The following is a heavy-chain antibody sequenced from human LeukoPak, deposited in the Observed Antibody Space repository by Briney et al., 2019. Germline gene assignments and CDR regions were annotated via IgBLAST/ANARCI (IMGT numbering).Heavy chain of an antibody. Sequence: GGSLRLSCAASGFTLSSYAMSWVRQAPGKGLEWVSAISGSGGSTYYADSVKGRFTISRDNSKNTLYLQMNSLRAEDTAVYYCAKDLYSGSGYYFDYWGQGTLVTVSS. CDR1: GFTLSSYA. CDR3: AKDLYSGSGYYFDY. J-gene: IGHJ4*02. V-gene: IGHV3-23*01. CDR2: ISGSGGST. D-gene: IGHD1-26*01.